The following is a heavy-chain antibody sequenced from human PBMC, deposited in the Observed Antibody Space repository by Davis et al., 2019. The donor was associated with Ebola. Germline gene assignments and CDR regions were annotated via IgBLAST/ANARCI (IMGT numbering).Heavy chain of an antibody. V-gene: IGHV4-34*01. D-gene: IGHD6-13*01. CDR2: VNHSGST. CDR1: GGSFSTYY. J-gene: IGHJ4*02. Sequence: MPSETLSLTCAIYGGSFSTYYWSWVRQPPGKGLEWIGEVNHSGSTNYNPSLKSRVTISVDTSKNQFSLKLSSVTAADTAVYYCARRGAAAGYFDYWGQGTLVTVSS. CDR3: ARRGAAAGYFDY.